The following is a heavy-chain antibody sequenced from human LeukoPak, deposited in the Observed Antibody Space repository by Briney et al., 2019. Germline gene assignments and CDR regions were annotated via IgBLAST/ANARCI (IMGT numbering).Heavy chain of an antibody. CDR1: GFSVSSNY. Sequence: GGSLRLSCAASGFSVSSNYMNWVRQAPGKGPEWVSVIYSSGTTYYADSVKGRFTISRDNSKHTLDLQMNGLRSEDTAVYYCARGHGGTAYYFDYWGQGTLVTVSS. D-gene: IGHD3-16*01. CDR2: IYSSGTT. CDR3: ARGHGGTAYYFDY. V-gene: IGHV3-53*05. J-gene: IGHJ4*02.